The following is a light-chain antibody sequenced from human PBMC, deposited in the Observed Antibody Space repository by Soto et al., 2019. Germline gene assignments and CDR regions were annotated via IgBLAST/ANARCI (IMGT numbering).Light chain of an antibody. CDR1: QGISSW. CDR3: QQAYSFPLT. Sequence: DIQMTQSPSSVSASVGDRVTITCRASQGISSWLVWYQQKPRKAPNLLIYAASSLRSGVPSRFSGSGSGTDFTLTISSLQPEDFATYYCQQAYSFPLTFGGGTKVEIK. J-gene: IGKJ4*01. V-gene: IGKV1-12*01. CDR2: AAS.